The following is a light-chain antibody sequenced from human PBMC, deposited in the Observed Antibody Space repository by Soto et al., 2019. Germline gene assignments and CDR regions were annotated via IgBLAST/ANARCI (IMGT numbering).Light chain of an antibody. Sequence: QSALTQPPSASGSPGQSVTISCTGTGSDVGGYNYVSWYQQYPGKAPKLMIYEVSSRPSGVPDRFSGSKSGNTASLTVSGLQAEDEADYYCSSYAGSNSVVFGGGTKLTVL. V-gene: IGLV2-8*01. CDR2: EVS. J-gene: IGLJ2*01. CDR1: GSDVGGYNY. CDR3: SSYAGSNSVV.